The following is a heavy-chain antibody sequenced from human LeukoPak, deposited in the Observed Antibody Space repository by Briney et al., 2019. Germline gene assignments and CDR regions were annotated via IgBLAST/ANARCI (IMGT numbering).Heavy chain of an antibody. V-gene: IGHV1-58*02. CDR3: ASQTVRGITGTHDAFDI. CDR2: IVVGRNIT. Sequence: TSVTVSCKTFGFTFTISAMQWVRQARGQRLEWIRWIVVGRNITDYAQKFQERVTITRDMSTSTAYMELSSLRSEDTAVYYCASQTVRGITGTHDAFDIWGQGTMVTVSS. D-gene: IGHD1-20*01. CDR1: GFTFTISA. J-gene: IGHJ3*02.